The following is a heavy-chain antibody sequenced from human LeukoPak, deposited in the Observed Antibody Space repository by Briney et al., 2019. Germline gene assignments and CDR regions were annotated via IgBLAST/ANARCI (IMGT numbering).Heavy chain of an antibody. V-gene: IGHV3-23*01. CDR2: ISNTGRST. Sequence: GGSLRLSCAASGFTFNNYAMSWVRQAPGKGLEWVSAISNTGRSTYYADSVKGRFTISRDNSKNTVFLQINSLRAEDTAVYYCAKGIEYNNSWTFDYWGQGTLVTVSS. J-gene: IGHJ4*02. D-gene: IGHD2/OR15-2a*01. CDR1: GFTFNNYA. CDR3: AKGIEYNNSWTFDY.